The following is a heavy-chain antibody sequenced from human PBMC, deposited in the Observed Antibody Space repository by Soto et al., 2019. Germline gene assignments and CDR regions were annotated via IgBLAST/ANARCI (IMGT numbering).Heavy chain of an antibody. D-gene: IGHD3-10*01. CDR1: GSAIRSYY. J-gene: IGHJ6*02. CDR2: VYTSDYT. CDR3: ASSAGHPGDSFYSNAMDV. V-gene: IGHV4-4*08. Sequence: DTVALAVSFSGSAIRSYYFQCIRHPPGNGLEWSGYVYTSDYTSYISSLKSRFTISVYTSKSQFYLRLNSVTAADTAVYYCASSAGHPGDSFYSNAMDVWGQRTTVTVSS.